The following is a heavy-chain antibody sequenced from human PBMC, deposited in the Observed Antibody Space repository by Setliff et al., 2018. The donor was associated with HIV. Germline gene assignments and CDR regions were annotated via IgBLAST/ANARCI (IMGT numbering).Heavy chain of an antibody. D-gene: IGHD3-9*01. CDR2: IKSKSDGGTT. J-gene: IGHJ2*01. CDR1: GFIFTNAW. V-gene: IGHV3-15*05. Sequence: GGSLRLSCETSGFIFTNAWMSWVRRSPRKGLEWLARIKSKSDGGTTSYAAPVKDRFTIARDDSRNTLYLQMNSMKSDDTATYYCVGHYYDPLTGYYVWFFDVWGRGTLVTVSS. CDR3: VGHYYDPLTGYYVWFFDV.